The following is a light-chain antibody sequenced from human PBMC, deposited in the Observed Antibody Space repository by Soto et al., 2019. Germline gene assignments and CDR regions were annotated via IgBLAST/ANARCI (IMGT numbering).Light chain of an antibody. V-gene: IGKV3-15*01. CDR3: QQYNDWYT. CDR2: GAS. CDR1: QSVSRN. J-gene: IGKJ2*01. Sequence: EIVMTQSPATLSVSPGERATLSCRASQSVSRNLAWYQQKPGQAPRLLIYGASTRATGFPARFSGSGSGTEFTLTISSLQSEDFAVYYCQQYNDWYTFGQGTKLEIK.